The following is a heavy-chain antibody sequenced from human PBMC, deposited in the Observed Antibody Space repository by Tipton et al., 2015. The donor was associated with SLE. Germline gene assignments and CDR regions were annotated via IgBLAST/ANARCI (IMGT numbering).Heavy chain of an antibody. V-gene: IGHV4-38-2*02. D-gene: IGHD6-13*01. CDR3: ARVGSSFGFDI. J-gene: IGHJ3*02. CDR2: IFHTGGT. Sequence: TLSLTCIVSGYSINSDYYWGWIRQPPGKGLEWVGSIFHTGGTHYNPSLKSRVTISVDTSKNQFSLKLSSVTAADTAVYYCARVGSSFGFDIWGQGTMVTVSS. CDR1: GYSINSDYY.